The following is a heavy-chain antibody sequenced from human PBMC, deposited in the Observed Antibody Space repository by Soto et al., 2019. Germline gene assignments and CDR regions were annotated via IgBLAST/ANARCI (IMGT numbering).Heavy chain of an antibody. CDR1: GYTLTELS. Sequence: ASVKVSCKVSGYTLTELSMHWVRQAPGQGLEWMGWISAYNGNTNYAQKLQGRVTMTTDTSTSTAYMELRSLRSDDTAVYHCARTYYYDSSGYYTRSYYYGMDVWGQGTTVTVSS. CDR2: ISAYNGNT. D-gene: IGHD3-22*01. J-gene: IGHJ6*02. CDR3: ARTYYYDSSGYYTRSYYYGMDV. V-gene: IGHV1-18*01.